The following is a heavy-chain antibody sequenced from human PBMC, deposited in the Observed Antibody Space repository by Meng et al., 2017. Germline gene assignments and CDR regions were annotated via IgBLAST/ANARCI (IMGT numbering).Heavy chain of an antibody. V-gene: IGHV1-69*01. CDR3: ASYSSVRGIAY. D-gene: IGHD3-10*01. CDR2: IIPIFGTA. CDR1: GGTFSSYA. Sequence: QVSLVQSGAEVKKPGSSGKVSRTASGGTFSSYAISWVRPAPGQGLEWMGGIIPIFGTANYAQKFQGRVTITADESTSTAYMELSSLRSEDTAVYYCASYSSVRGIAYWGQGTLVTVSS. J-gene: IGHJ4*02.